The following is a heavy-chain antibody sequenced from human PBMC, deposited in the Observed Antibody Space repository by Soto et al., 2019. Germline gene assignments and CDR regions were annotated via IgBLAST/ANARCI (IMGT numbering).Heavy chain of an antibody. CDR3: ATRITVFGLLIPPFDP. Sequence: SETLSLTCAVYGGSVNGYYWNWIRQPPGKGLEWIGEINHTGGTHYNPSLKSRVTMSVDTSKNQFSLRLSAVIAADTAIYYCATRITVFGLLIPPFDPWGQGTPVPVSS. D-gene: IGHD3-3*01. CDR2: INHTGGT. J-gene: IGHJ5*02. V-gene: IGHV4-34*01. CDR1: GGSVNGYY.